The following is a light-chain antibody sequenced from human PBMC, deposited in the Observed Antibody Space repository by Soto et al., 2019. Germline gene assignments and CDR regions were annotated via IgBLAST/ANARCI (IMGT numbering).Light chain of an antibody. CDR3: QHYNTNPWT. J-gene: IGKJ1*01. Sequence: DIQMTSSPSTLAASVGDRVTINCGASQSIRTWLAWYQQKPGKAPKLLTYDASSLTSGAPSRFIGDGSRPAFTLPISSLQPDDFTSDYSQHYNTNPWTFGQGTNVDI. V-gene: IGKV1-5*01. CDR1: QSIRTW. CDR2: DAS.